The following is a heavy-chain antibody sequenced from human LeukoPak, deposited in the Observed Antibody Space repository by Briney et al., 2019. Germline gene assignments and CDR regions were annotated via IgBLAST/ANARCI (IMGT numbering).Heavy chain of an antibody. D-gene: IGHD2-15*01. CDR3: TRFCGGSCLVWFGP. Sequence: PGRSLRLPCTASGFTFGDYAMSWVRQAPGKGLAGVGFIRSKAYGGTTEYAASVKGRFTISRDDSKSIAYLQMNSLKTEDTAVYYCTRFCGGSCLVWFGPWGQGTLVTVAS. J-gene: IGHJ5*02. V-gene: IGHV3-49*04. CDR1: GFTFGDYA. CDR2: IRSKAYGGTT.